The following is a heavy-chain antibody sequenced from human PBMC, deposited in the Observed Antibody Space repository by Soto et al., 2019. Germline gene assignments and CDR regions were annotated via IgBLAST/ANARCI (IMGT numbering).Heavy chain of an antibody. V-gene: IGHV3-30*18. CDR2: ISYDGSNK. Sequence: GGSLRLSCAASGFTFSSYGMHWVRQAPGKGLEWVAVISYDGSNKYYADSVKGRFTISRDNSKNTLYLQMNSLRAEDTAVYYCAKGPGYYDFWSGFDPWGQGTLVTVSS. D-gene: IGHD3-3*01. CDR3: AKGPGYYDFWSGFDP. CDR1: GFTFSSYG. J-gene: IGHJ5*02.